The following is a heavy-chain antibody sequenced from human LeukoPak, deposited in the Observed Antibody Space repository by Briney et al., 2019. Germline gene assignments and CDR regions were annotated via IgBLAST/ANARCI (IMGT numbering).Heavy chain of an antibody. V-gene: IGHV3-30*04. Sequence: GGSLRLSCTASGFSFSSYSMHWVRQAPGKGLEWVAVIGSDAITKYYADFVKGRFTISRDNAKNSLYLQMNSLRAEDTAVYYCARHKDYYYSYMDVWGKGTTVTISS. CDR3: ARHKDYYYSYMDV. CDR2: IGSDAITK. J-gene: IGHJ6*03. CDR1: GFSFSSYS.